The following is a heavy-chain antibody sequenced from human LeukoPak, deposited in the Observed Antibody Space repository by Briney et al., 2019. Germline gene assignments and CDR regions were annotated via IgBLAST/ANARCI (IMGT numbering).Heavy chain of an antibody. J-gene: IGHJ4*02. V-gene: IGHV3-7*01. D-gene: IGHD3-10*01. CDR2: IKEDGSDW. CDR1: GFTFSSHW. CDR3: ARVYASGSGSFYNPFDY. Sequence: GGSLRLSCVVSGFTFSSHWMSWVRQAPGKRLEWVANIKEDGSDWYYVDSVKGRFTISRDNAKNSLYLQLNSLRAEDTAVYYCARVYASGSGSFYNPFDYWGQGTRVTASS.